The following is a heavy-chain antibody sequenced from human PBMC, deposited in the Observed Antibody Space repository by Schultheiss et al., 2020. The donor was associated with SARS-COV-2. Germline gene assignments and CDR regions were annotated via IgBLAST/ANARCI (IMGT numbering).Heavy chain of an antibody. CDR2: ISSNGGST. CDR3: ARAGTYCTNGVCLDY. J-gene: IGHJ4*02. CDR1: GFTFSSYA. Sequence: GGSLRLSCAASGFTFSSYAMHWVRQAPGKGLEYVSAISSNGGSTYYANSVKGRFTISRDNSKNTLYLQMGSLRAEDMAVYYCARAGTYCTNGVCLDYWGQGTLVTVSS. V-gene: IGHV3-64*01. D-gene: IGHD2-8*01.